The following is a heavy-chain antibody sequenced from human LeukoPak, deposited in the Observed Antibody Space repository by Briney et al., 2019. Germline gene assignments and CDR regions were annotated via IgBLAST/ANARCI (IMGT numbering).Heavy chain of an antibody. V-gene: IGHV4-61*02. D-gene: IGHD3-3*01. CDR1: GGSISSGSYY. CDR2: IYTSGST. Sequence: SETLSLTCTVSGGSISSGSYYWSWIRQPAGKGLEWIGRIYTSGSTNYNPSLKSRATISVDTSKNQFSLKLSSVTAADTAVYYCARALRYYDFWSGYPYDAFDIWGQGTMVTVSS. CDR3: ARALRYYDFWSGYPYDAFDI. J-gene: IGHJ3*02.